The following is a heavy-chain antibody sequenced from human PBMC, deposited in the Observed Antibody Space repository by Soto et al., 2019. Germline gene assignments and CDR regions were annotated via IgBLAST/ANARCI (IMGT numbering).Heavy chain of an antibody. CDR1: GGSVSDINW. CDR3: AREGRTTMPDPHYQFAMDV. D-gene: IGHD1-1*01. CDR2: IYHGGAT. V-gene: IGHV4-4*02. J-gene: IGHJ6*02. Sequence: KTSETLSLTCAVSGGSVSDINWRSWVRQPPEKGLEWIGEIYHGGATKYNPSLKSRVTISEDKTKNQFSLKLSSVTAADTAVYYCAREGRTTMPDPHYQFAMDVWGQGTTVTVSS.